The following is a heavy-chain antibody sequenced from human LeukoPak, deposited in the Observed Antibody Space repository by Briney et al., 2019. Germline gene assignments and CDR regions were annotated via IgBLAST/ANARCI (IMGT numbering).Heavy chain of an antibody. J-gene: IGHJ4*02. V-gene: IGHV4-59*01. CDR1: GGSISSYY. CDR3: ARVVEPHYFDY. CDR2: IYYSGST. D-gene: IGHD1-14*01. Sequence: SETLSLTCTVSGGSISSYYWSWIRQPPGKGLEWIGYIYYSGSTNYNPSLKSRVTISVDTSKNQFSLKPSSVTAADTAVYYCARVVEPHYFDYWGQGTLVTVSS.